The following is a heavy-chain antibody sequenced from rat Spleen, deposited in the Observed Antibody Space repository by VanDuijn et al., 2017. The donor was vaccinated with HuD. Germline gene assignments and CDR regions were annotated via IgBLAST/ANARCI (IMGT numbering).Heavy chain of an antibody. CDR2: ITNIAGRT. Sequence: EVQLVESGGGLVQPGRSLKLSCVASGFTFNNYWMTWIRQSPGKGLEWVASITNIAGRTHYPDSVKGRFTISRDIAKSTLYLQMDSLRSEDTATYYCARWAGTTLMYTTDYYFDYWGQGVMVTVSS. CDR1: GFTFNNYW. D-gene: IGHD1-6*01. V-gene: IGHV5-31*01. J-gene: IGHJ2*01. CDR3: ARWAGTTLMYTTDYYFDY.